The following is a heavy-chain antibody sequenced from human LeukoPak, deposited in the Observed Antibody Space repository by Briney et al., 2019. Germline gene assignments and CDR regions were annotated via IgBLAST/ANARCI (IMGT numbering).Heavy chain of an antibody. CDR2: ISGSGGST. D-gene: IGHD3-3*01. V-gene: IGHV3-23*01. Sequence: PGGSLRLSCAASGFTFSSYAMSWVRQAPGKGLEWVSAISGSGGSTYYADSVKGRFTISRDNSKNTLYLQMNSLRAEDTAVYYCAKDLFRFLEWLSSSPTYGMDVWGQGTTVTVSS. CDR3: AKDLFRFLEWLSSSPTYGMDV. CDR1: GFTFSSYA. J-gene: IGHJ6*02.